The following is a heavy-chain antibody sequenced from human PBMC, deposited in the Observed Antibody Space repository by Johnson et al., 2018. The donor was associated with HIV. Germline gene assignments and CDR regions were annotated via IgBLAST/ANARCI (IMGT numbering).Heavy chain of an antibody. V-gene: IGHV3-30*02. CDR3: ARSTIWGSGWFDTQSDGVEV. J-gene: IGHJ3*01. Sequence: VQLVAFGGGVVQPGGSLRLSCAASGFTFSSYGMHWVRQAPGKGLAWVAFIRYAGSNTYYPDSVKGRFFISRDTSKKTLFLQMNNLRPEDTAVYHCARSTIWGSGWFDTQSDGVEVRGQGTTGIVSS. CDR1: GFTFSSYG. D-gene: IGHD6-19*01. CDR2: IRYAGSNT.